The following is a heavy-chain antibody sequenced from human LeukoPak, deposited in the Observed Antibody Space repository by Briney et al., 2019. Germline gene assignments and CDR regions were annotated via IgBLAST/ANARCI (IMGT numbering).Heavy chain of an antibody. J-gene: IGHJ5*02. CDR1: GGTFSIYA. V-gene: IGHV1-69*13. CDR3: ARAVRDHSSLSLSIRLLNWFDP. CDR2: IIPIFGTA. D-gene: IGHD6-6*01. Sequence: ASVKVSCKASGGTFSIYAISWVRQAPGQGLEWMGGIIPIFGTANYAQKFQGRVTITADESTSTAYMELSSLRSEDTAVYYCARAVRDHSSLSLSIRLLNWFDPWGQGTLVTVPS.